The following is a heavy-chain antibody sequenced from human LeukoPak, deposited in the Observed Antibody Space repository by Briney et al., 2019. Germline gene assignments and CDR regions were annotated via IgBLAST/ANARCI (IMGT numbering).Heavy chain of an antibody. CDR3: GRGWGGVVAATGGYYFDY. V-gene: IGHV4-34*01. Sequence: PSETLSLTCAVYGGSFSGYYWSWIRQPPGKGLEWIGEINHSGSTNYNPSLKSRVTISVDTSKNQFSLKLSSVTAADTAVYYCGRGWGGVVAATGGYYFDYWGQGTLVTVSS. D-gene: IGHD2-15*01. J-gene: IGHJ4*02. CDR1: GGSFSGYY. CDR2: INHSGST.